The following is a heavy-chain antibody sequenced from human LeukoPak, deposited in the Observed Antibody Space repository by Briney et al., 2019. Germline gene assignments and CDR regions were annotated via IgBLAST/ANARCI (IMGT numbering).Heavy chain of an antibody. CDR1: GYTFTSYG. J-gene: IGHJ4*02. Sequence: GASVKVSCKASGYTFTSYGISWVRQAPGQGVEWMGWISAYNGNTNYAQKLQGRITMTTDTSTSTAYMDLRSLRSDDTAVYYCARDYYDSSGYLRDYWGQGTLVTVSS. CDR2: ISAYNGNT. CDR3: ARDYYDSSGYLRDY. V-gene: IGHV1-18*01. D-gene: IGHD3-22*01.